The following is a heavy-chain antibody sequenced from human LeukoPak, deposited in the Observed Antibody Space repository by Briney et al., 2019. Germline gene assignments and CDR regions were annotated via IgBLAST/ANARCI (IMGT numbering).Heavy chain of an antibody. CDR1: GGSISRYY. CDR3: AREGPTATSIDN. Sequence: PSETLSLTCTVSGGSISRYYWSWIRQPPGKGLEWLGYIYYSGNTNYNPSLKSRVTISLDTSRNQFSLKLSSVTAADTAVYYCAREGPTATSIDNWGQGTLVTVSS. V-gene: IGHV4-59*01. CDR2: IYYSGNT. D-gene: IGHD2-21*02. J-gene: IGHJ4*02.